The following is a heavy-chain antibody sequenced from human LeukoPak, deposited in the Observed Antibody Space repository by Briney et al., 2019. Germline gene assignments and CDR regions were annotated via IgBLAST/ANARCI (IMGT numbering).Heavy chain of an antibody. CDR3: ARGYYDSSGYYPRYYYYMDV. D-gene: IGHD3-22*01. Sequence: ASVKVSCKASGYTFTSYGISWVRQAPGQGLEWMGWISAYNGNTNYAQKLQGRVTMTTDTSTSTACMELRSLRSDDTAVYYCARGYYDSSGYYPRYYYYMDVWGKGTTVTVSS. J-gene: IGHJ6*03. V-gene: IGHV1-18*01. CDR2: ISAYNGNT. CDR1: GYTFTSYG.